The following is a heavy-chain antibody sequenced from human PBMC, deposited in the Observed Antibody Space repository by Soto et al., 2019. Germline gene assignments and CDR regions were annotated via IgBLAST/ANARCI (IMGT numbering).Heavy chain of an antibody. V-gene: IGHV4-31*02. CDR2: IYYSGST. CDR3: ARELGDILTGYPWNGMDV. Sequence: QVQLQESGPGLVKPSQTLSLTWTVSGGSISSGGYYWSWIGQHPGKGLEWIGYIYYSGSTYYNPSLKSRVTISVDTSKNQISLKLSSVTAADTAVYYCARELGDILTGYPWNGMDVWGQGTTVTVSS. D-gene: IGHD3-9*01. J-gene: IGHJ6*02. CDR1: GGSISSGGYY.